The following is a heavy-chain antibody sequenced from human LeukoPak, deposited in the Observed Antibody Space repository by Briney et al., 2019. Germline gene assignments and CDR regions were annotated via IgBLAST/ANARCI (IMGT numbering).Heavy chain of an antibody. CDR1: GFTFSSYS. Sequence: GGSLRLSCAASGFTFSSYSTNWVRQAPGKGLEWVSSISSSSSYIYYADSVKGRFTISRDNAKNSLYLQMNSLRAEDTAVYYCARASYSSGWYGGYFDYWGQGTLVTVSS. D-gene: IGHD6-19*01. V-gene: IGHV3-21*01. J-gene: IGHJ4*02. CDR2: ISSSSSYI. CDR3: ARASYSSGWYGGYFDY.